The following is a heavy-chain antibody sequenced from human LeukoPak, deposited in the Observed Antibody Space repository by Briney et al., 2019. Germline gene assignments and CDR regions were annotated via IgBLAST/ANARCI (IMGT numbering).Heavy chain of an antibody. CDR3: ARDRAYSYGYSYYFDD. Sequence: GWSLRLSCAATGFSVSDNYMSWVRQAPGKGLEWVSVIYSGGSTFYADSVKGRFTISRDSSKNTLYLQMNSLRAEDTAVYYCARDRAYSYGYSYYFDDWGQGPLVPVSS. CDR1: GFSVSDNY. CDR2: IYSGGST. J-gene: IGHJ4*02. D-gene: IGHD5-18*01. V-gene: IGHV3-66*01.